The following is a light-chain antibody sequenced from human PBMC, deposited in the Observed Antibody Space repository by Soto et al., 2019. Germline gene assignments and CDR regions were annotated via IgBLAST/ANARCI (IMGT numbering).Light chain of an antibody. CDR1: QRIGTY. J-gene: IGKJ3*01. Sequence: IQMTQSPSSLSASVGDRVTITCRASQRIGTYVNWYQQKPRKAPKLLIYAASSLQSGVPPRFRGSESGTEFTLTISSLQPEDSATYFCQQSYNTPFTFGPGTKVDIK. CDR2: AAS. CDR3: QQSYNTPFT. V-gene: IGKV1-39*01.